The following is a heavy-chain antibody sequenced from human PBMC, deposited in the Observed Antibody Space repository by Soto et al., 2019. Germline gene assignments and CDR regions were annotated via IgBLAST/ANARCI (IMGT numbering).Heavy chain of an antibody. CDR1: GGSFSGYY. CDR3: ARDFVVAAPVNYYYYGMDV. CDR2: INHSGST. Sequence: SETLSLTCAVYGGSFSGYYWSWIRQPPGKGLEWIGEINHSGSTNYNPSLKSRVTISVDTSKNQFSLKLSSVTAADTAVYYCARDFVVAAPVNYYYYGMDVWGQGTTVTVSS. V-gene: IGHV4-34*01. J-gene: IGHJ6*02. D-gene: IGHD2-15*01.